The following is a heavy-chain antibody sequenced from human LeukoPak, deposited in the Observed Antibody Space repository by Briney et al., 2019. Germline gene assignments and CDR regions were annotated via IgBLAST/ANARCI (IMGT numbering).Heavy chain of an antibody. Sequence: SETLSLTCTVSGASISSYYWSWIRQPPGKGLEWIGYIYYSGSTNYNPSLKSRVTISVDTSKNQFSLKLSSVTAADTAVYYCARGDWNYPYWGQGTLVSASS. CDR3: ARGDWNYPY. V-gene: IGHV4-59*01. CDR1: GASISSYY. CDR2: IYYSGST. J-gene: IGHJ4*02. D-gene: IGHD1-7*01.